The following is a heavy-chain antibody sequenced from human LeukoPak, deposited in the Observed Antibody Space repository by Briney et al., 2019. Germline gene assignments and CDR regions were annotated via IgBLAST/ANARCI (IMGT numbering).Heavy chain of an antibody. V-gene: IGHV1-18*04. Sequence: ASVKVSCKASGYTFTSYYMHWVRQAPGQGLEWMGWISAYNGNTNYAQKLQGRVTMTTDTSTSTAYMELRSLRSDDTAVYYCARVYDSSGYYYRVFFSDYWGQGTLVTVSS. D-gene: IGHD3-22*01. CDR2: ISAYNGNT. J-gene: IGHJ4*02. CDR3: ARVYDSSGYYYRVFFSDY. CDR1: GYTFTSYY.